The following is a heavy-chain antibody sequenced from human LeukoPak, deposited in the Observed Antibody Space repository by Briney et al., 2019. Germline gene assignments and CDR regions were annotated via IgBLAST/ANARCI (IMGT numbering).Heavy chain of an antibody. CDR3: ARGRRWLVPLGAFDI. CDR1: GGSFSGYY. Sequence: SETLSLTCAVYGGSFSGYYWSWIRQPPGKGLEWIGEINHSGSTNYNPSLKSRVTISVDTSKNQFSLKLSSVTAADTAVYYCARGRRWLVPLGAFDIWGQGTMVTVSS. J-gene: IGHJ3*02. CDR2: INHSGST. D-gene: IGHD6-19*01. V-gene: IGHV4-34*01.